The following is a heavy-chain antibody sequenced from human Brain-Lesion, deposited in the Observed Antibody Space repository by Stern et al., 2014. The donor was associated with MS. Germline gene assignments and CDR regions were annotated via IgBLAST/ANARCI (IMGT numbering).Heavy chain of an antibody. J-gene: IGHJ5*02. V-gene: IGHV2-5*02. CDR2: ISWDDDI. CDR1: GFSITTTGVG. D-gene: IGHD3-10*01. Sequence: QVTLRESGPTMVKPTQTLTLTCSLSGFSITTTGVGVGWIRQPPGKAPEXLAVISWDDDIRHNPSLKTSSPITKDTCKNQVALTMTKMDPVDTGTYYCAYRRWGNGPWFGSWFHPWGQGTLVTVSS. CDR3: AYRRWGNGPWFGSWFHP.